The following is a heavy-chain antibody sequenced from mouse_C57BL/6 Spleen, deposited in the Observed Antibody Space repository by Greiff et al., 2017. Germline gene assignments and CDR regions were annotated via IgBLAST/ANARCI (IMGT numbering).Heavy chain of an antibody. D-gene: IGHD2-12*01. CDR3: ARSNYKDAMDY. CDR1: GYTFTSYW. CDR2: IYPGSGCT. V-gene: IGHV1-55*01. Sequence: QVQLQQPGAELVKPGASVKMSCKASGYTFTSYWITWVKQRPGQGLEWIGDIYPGSGCTNYNEKFKSKATLTVDTSSSTAYMQLSSLTSEDSAVYYCARSNYKDAMDYWGQGTSVTVSS. J-gene: IGHJ4*01.